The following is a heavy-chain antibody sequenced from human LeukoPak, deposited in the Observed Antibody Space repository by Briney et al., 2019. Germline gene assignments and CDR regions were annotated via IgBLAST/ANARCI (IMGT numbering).Heavy chain of an antibody. V-gene: IGHV4-34*01. D-gene: IGHD1-14*01. Sequence: SETLSLTCAVYGGSFSGYYWSWIRQPPGKGLEWIGEINYSGSTNYNPSLKSRVTISIDTSKKQFSLKLSSVTAADTAVYYCAGVLPLPPYCGMDVWGKGTTVTISS. CDR2: INYSGST. CDR1: GGSFSGYY. CDR3: AGVLPLPPYCGMDV. J-gene: IGHJ6*04.